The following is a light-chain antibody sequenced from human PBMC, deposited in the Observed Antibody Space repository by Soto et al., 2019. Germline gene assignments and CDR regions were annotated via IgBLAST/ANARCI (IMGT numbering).Light chain of an antibody. CDR1: SSDVGGFNC. Sequence: QSALTQPASVSGSPGQSITISCTGTSSDVGGFNCVSWYQQHPGTAPKLLIYDVSNRPSGISNRFSGSKSGNTASLIISGLQAEDEADYYCSSCATSSTLVLFGGGTKLTVL. J-gene: IGLJ2*01. V-gene: IGLV2-14*03. CDR3: SSCATSSTLVL. CDR2: DVS.